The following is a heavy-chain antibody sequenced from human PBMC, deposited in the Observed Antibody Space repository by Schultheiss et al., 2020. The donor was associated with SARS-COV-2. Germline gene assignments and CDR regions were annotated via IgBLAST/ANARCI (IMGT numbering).Heavy chain of an antibody. D-gene: IGHD3-3*01. CDR3: ARDGPIRFLEWSEYYYYYYMDV. CDR2: IYYSGST. Sequence: SETLSLTCTVSGGSISSYYWGWIRQPPGKGLEWIGSIYYSGSTYYNPSLKSRVTISVDTSKNQFSLKLSSVTAADTAVYYCARDGPIRFLEWSEYYYYYYMDVWGKGTTVTVSS. J-gene: IGHJ6*03. V-gene: IGHV4-39*07. CDR1: GGSISSYY.